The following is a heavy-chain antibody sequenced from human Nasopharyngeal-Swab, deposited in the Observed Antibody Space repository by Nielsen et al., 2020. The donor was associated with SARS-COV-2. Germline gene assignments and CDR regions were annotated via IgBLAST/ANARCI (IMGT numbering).Heavy chain of an antibody. CDR1: GFSFNNYG. CDR3: AKANVLFWFGQFKNDGFDI. J-gene: IGHJ3*02. D-gene: IGHD3-10*01. CDR2: ISYEGSKK. V-gene: IGHV3-30*18. Sequence: GGSLRLSCTASGFSFNNYGMHWVRQAPGKGLEWVAVISYEGSKKYYAESVEGRFTISRDCSKSTLYLQMNSLRPEDTAMYYCAKANVLFWFGQFKNDGFDIWGQGTMVAVSS.